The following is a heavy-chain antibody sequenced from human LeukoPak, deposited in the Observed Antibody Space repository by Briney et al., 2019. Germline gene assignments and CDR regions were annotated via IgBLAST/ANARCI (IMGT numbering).Heavy chain of an antibody. CDR2: INTDGSTT. CDR3: ARGRGGSYHY. CDR1: GFTFSNDW. J-gene: IGHJ4*02. V-gene: IGHV3-74*01. D-gene: IGHD1-26*01. Sequence: PGGSLRLSCAAYGFTFSNDWMHWVRQAPGKGLVWVSRINTDGSTTTYADSVKGRFTISRDNAKNTLYLQMNSLRVEDTAVYYCARGRGGSYHYWGQGTLVTVSS.